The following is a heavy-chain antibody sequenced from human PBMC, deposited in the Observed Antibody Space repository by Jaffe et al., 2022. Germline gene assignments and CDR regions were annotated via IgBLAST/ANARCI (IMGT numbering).Heavy chain of an antibody. V-gene: IGHV4-38-2*01. Sequence: QVQLQESGPGLVKPSETLSLTCAVSGYSISSGYYWGWIRQPPGKGLEWIGSIYHSGSTYYNPSLKSRVTISVDTSKNQFSLKLSSVTAADTAVYYCASSTWRFYYFDYWGQGTLVTVSS. CDR2: IYHSGST. D-gene: IGHD3-3*01. J-gene: IGHJ4*02. CDR1: GYSISSGYY. CDR3: ASSTWRFYYFDY.